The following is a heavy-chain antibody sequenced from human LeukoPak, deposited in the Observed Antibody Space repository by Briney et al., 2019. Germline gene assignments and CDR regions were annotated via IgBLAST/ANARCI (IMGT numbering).Heavy chain of an antibody. CDR2: INPHSGGT. V-gene: IGHV1-2*02. CDR3: VREGNELLSKNFDY. CDR1: GFTFTGYY. J-gene: IGHJ4*02. D-gene: IGHD2-21*02. Sequence: ASVRVSCKASGFTFTGYYIHWVRQAPGQGLEGRGYINPHSGGTHSPQKFQGRVTMTTDTSISAAYMELSSLISDDTAMYYCVREGNELLSKNFDYWGQGTLVTVSS.